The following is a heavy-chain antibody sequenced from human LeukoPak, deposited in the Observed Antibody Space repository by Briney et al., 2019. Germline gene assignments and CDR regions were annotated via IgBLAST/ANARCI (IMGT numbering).Heavy chain of an antibody. V-gene: IGHV4-59*12. CDR2: IYYSGST. Sequence: SETLSLTCTVSGGSISSYYWSWIRQPPGKGLEWIGYIYYSGSTNYNPSLKSRVTISVDTSKNQFSLKLSSVTAADTAVYYCARDPRIAARESAQAWGRGTLVTVSS. D-gene: IGHD6-6*01. CDR3: ARDPRIAARESAQA. CDR1: GGSISSYY. J-gene: IGHJ5*02.